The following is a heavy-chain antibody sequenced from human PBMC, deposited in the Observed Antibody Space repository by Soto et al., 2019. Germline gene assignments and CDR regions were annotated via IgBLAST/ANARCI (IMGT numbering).Heavy chain of an antibody. J-gene: IGHJ4*02. Sequence: PSETLSLTCVVSGGSLSDYFWSWIRPPPGMALEWIGEINHLGSINYNPSLKSRVTISVDTSKNQFSLKLSSVTAADTAVYYCARFRDPRGYSGSYYDYWGQGTLVTVSS. V-gene: IGHV4-34*01. CDR3: ARFRDPRGYSGSYYDY. CDR2: INHLGSI. D-gene: IGHD5-12*01. CDR1: GGSLSDYF.